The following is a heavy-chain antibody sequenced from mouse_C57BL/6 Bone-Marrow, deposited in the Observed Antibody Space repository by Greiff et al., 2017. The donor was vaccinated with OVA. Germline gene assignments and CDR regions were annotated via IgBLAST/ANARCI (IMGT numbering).Heavy chain of an antibody. Sequence: QVQLQQSGPGLVQPSQSLSITCTVSGFSLTSYGVHWVRQSPGKGLEWLGVIWRGGSTDYNAAFMSRLSITKDNSKSQVFFKMNSLQADDTAIYYCAKNRGLRRPYYAMDYWGQGTSVTFSS. J-gene: IGHJ4*01. CDR1: GFSLTSYG. CDR2: IWRGGST. V-gene: IGHV2-5*01. CDR3: AKNRGLRRPYYAMDY. D-gene: IGHD2-4*01.